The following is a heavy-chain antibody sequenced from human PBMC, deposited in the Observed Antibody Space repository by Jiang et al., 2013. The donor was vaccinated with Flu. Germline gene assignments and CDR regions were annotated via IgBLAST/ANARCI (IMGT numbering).Heavy chain of an antibody. CDR2: IRSKTDGGTT. D-gene: IGHD5-24*01. V-gene: IGHV3-15*02. Sequence: VQLVESGGALVKPGGSLRLSCAASRFTFSNAWVSWVRQSPGKGLEWVGHIRSKTDGGTTDYAAPVKGRFNISRDDSKNTLYLQMNSLKTEDTAVYYCSSRRHGYNWYYYGMDVVGPRDHGHRLL. CDR1: RFTFSNAW. J-gene: IGHJ6*02. CDR3: SSRRHGYNWYYYGMDV.